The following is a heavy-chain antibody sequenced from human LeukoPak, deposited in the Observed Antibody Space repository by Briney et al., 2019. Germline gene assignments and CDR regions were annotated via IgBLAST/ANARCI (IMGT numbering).Heavy chain of an antibody. CDR2: ISSSSSYI. V-gene: IGHV3-21*01. CDR1: GFTFSSYS. D-gene: IGHD3-22*01. J-gene: IGHJ4*02. Sequence: GGSLRLSCAASGFTFSSYSMNWVRQAPGKGLEWVSSISSSSSYIYYADSVKGRFTISRDNAKNSLYLQMNSLRAEGTAVYYCARDPYYYDSSGYRNWGQGTLVTVSS. CDR3: ARDPYYYDSSGYRN.